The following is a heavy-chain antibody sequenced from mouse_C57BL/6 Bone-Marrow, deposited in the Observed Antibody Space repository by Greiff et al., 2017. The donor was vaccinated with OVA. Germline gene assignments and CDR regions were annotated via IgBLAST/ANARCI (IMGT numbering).Heavy chain of an antibody. CDR2: IDPETGGT. J-gene: IGHJ4*01. Sequence: QVQLQQSGAELVRPGASVTLSCKASGYTFTDYEMHWVKQTSVHGLEWIGAIDPETGGTAYNQKFKGKAILTADKSSSTAYMELRSLTSEDSAVYYCTREAHGYGYGRGYYAMANWGQGTSVTVSS. D-gene: IGHD2-2*01. CDR1: GYTFTDYE. V-gene: IGHV1-15*01. CDR3: TREAHGYGYGRGYYAMAN.